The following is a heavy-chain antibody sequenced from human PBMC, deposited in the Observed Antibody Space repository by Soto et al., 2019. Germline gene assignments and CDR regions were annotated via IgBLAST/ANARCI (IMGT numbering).Heavy chain of an antibody. CDR1: GASIYIDY. D-gene: IGHD3-3*01. V-gene: IGHV4-59*13. J-gene: IGHJ4*02. CDR3: ARGGGRFEQ. CDR2: TYYNGDT. Sequence: QVHLQESGPGLVEPSETLSLTCSVSGASIYIDYGSWIRQPPGRGLEWIGFTYYNGDTVFNPSLKSRATASLDTSQSQVSMTLSSVTAADTAVYYCARGGGRFEQWGLGTLVTVSS.